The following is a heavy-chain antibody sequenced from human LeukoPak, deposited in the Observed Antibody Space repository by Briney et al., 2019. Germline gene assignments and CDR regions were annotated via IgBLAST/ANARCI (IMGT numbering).Heavy chain of an antibody. Sequence: ASVKVSCKASGYTFTSYEINWVRQATGQGLEWMGRMNPNNGNTGYAQKFQGRVTMTGSTSITTAYMELSSLRSEDTAVYYCAREDIVVVPAAFSYYYYYGMDVWGQGTTVTVSS. CDR2: MNPNNGNT. CDR1: GYTFTSYE. V-gene: IGHV1-8*01. J-gene: IGHJ6*02. D-gene: IGHD2-2*01. CDR3: AREDIVVVPAAFSYYYYYGMDV.